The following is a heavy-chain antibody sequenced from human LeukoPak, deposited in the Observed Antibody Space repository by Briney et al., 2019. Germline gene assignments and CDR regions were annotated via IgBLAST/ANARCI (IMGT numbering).Heavy chain of an antibody. V-gene: IGHV3-23*01. D-gene: IGHD6-13*01. J-gene: IGHJ6*02. Sequence: AGGSLRLSCAASGFTFSSYAMSWVRQAPGKGLEWVSAISGSGGSTYYADSVKGRFTISRDNAKNSLYLQMNSLRAEDTALYYCAKSLAAAGLGYYYYGMDDWGQGTTVTVSS. CDR3: AKSLAAAGLGYYYYGMDD. CDR2: ISGSGGST. CDR1: GFTFSSYA.